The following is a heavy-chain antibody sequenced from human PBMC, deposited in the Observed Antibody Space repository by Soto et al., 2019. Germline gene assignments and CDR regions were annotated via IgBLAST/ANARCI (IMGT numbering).Heavy chain of an antibody. CDR1: GYSFTSYW. CDR3: ARQYSSGWWVSDY. V-gene: IGHV5-51*01. D-gene: IGHD6-19*01. Sequence: PGGSLRLSCAASGYSFTSYWIGWVRQMPGKGLEWMGIIYPGDSDTRYSPSFQGQVTISADKSISTAYLQWSSLKASDTAMYYCARQYSSGWWVSDYWGQGTLVTVSS. J-gene: IGHJ4*02. CDR2: IYPGDSDT.